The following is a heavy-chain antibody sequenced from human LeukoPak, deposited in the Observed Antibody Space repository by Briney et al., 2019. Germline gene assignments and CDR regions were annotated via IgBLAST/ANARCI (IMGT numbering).Heavy chain of an antibody. CDR2: IGGSGAKT. CDR1: GLTFSNYV. Sequence: PGGSLRLSCAASGLTFSNYVLSWVRQAAGKGLEWVSTIGGSGAKTYYADSVMGRFTISSDNSKDTLYLEMNSLRAEDTATSYFAILLIAAGTSDIWGQGTLVSVS. D-gene: IGHD6-13*01. V-gene: IGHV3-23*01. J-gene: IGHJ4*02. CDR3: AILLIAAGTSDI.